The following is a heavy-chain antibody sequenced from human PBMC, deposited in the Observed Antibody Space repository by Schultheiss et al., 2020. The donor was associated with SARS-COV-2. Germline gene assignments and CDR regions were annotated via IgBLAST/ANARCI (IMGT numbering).Heavy chain of an antibody. J-gene: IGHJ2*01. V-gene: IGHV3-23*01. CDR2: ISGRDGST. CDR1: GFTFSGYA. CDR3: ARDPVQFRWRDWYFDL. D-gene: IGHD2-15*01. Sequence: GESLKISCAASGFTFSGYAVSWVRQAPGKGLEWVSGISGRDGSTYYADSVKGRFTISRDTSKNTVYLQMDSLRAEDTAVYYCARDPVQFRWRDWYFDLWGRGTLVTVSS.